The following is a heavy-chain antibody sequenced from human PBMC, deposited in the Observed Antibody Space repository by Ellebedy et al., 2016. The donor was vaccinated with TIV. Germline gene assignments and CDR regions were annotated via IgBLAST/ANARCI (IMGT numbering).Heavy chain of an antibody. CDR3: ARGLGRFDY. D-gene: IGHD3-9*01. Sequence: MPSETLSLTCTVSGGSISTSSYFWGWIRQPPGKGLEGIGNINFSGTTYYNPSLKSRASISVDTSKNQFSLNLSSVTAADTAVYFCARGLGRFDYWGQGTLVTVSS. CDR2: INFSGTT. J-gene: IGHJ4*02. V-gene: IGHV4-39*07. CDR1: GGSISTSSYF.